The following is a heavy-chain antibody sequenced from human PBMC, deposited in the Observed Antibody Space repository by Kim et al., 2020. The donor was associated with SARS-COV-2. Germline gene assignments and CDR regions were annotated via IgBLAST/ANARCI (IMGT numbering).Heavy chain of an antibody. J-gene: IGHJ4*02. V-gene: IGHV4-34*01. CDR2: INHSGST. CDR3: ARGGVYSSSSWDY. D-gene: IGHD6-6*01. Sequence: SETLSLTCAVYGGSFSGYYWSWIRQPPGKGLEWIGEINHSGSTNYNPSLKSRVTISVDTSKNQFSLKLSSVTAADTAVYYCARGGVYSSSSWDYWCQGT. CDR1: GGSFSGYY.